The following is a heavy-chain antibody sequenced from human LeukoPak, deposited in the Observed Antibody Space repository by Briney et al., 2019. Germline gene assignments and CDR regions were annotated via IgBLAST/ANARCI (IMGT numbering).Heavy chain of an antibody. J-gene: IGHJ4*02. CDR1: GFTFSSYG. CDR2: ISSDGIDE. CDR3: AKGYYTSLISFLTDY. V-gene: IGHV3-30*18. D-gene: IGHD2-2*01. Sequence: GGSLRLSCAASGFTFSSYGMHRVRQAPGKGLEWVAVISSDGIDEYYGDSVKGRFTISRDNSKNTLYLQMNSLRPEDTAVYYCAKGYYTSLISFLTDYWGQGNLVTVSS.